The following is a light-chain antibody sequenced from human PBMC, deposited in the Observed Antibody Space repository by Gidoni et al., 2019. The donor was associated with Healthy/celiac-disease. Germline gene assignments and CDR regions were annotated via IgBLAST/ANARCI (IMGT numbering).Light chain of an antibody. CDR1: SGSIASNY. Sequence: NFMLTQPHSVSESPGKTVTISCTGSSGSIASNYVQWYQQRPGSAPTTVLYEDNQRPSGVPDRFSGSIDSSSNSASLTISGLKTEDEADYYCQSYDSSNSVVFGGGTKLTGL. V-gene: IGLV6-57*02. CDR2: EDN. CDR3: QSYDSSNSVV. J-gene: IGLJ2*01.